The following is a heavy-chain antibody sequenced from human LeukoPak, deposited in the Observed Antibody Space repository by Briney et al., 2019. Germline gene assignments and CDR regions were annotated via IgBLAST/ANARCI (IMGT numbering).Heavy chain of an antibody. V-gene: IGHV1-8*01. CDR2: MNPNSGNI. CDR3: ARGRPTNLGGTY. D-gene: IGHD7-27*01. J-gene: IGHJ4*02. CDR1: GYTFTSHH. Sequence: ASVKVSCKASGYTFTSHHINWVRQAAGQGLEWMGWMNPNSGNIVYAQKFQGRVTMTWDTPISTAYMELSSLRSEDTAVYYCARGRPTNLGGTYWGQGTLVTVSS.